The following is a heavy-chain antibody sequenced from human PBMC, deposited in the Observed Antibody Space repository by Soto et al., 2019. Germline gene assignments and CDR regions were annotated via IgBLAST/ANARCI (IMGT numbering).Heavy chain of an antibody. D-gene: IGHD5-18*01. Sequence: XSVKGSCKAAGYSLSDYYVDWVRQAPGQGLEWMGWINPNSDTGVTNYAQNFQGWVTMTSDTSITTAYMELSSLKSDDTAVYYCARGTRKQLWVGYFDYWGQGALVTVSS. CDR3: ARGTRKQLWVGYFDY. CDR1: GYSLSDYY. CDR2: INPNSDTGVT. J-gene: IGHJ4*02. V-gene: IGHV1-2*04.